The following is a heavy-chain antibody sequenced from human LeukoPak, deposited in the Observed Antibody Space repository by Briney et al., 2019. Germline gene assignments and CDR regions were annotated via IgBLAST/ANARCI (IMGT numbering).Heavy chain of an antibody. CDR3: AREETYYDFWSGWGFDY. CDR1: GGTFISYA. V-gene: IGHV1-8*02. Sequence: ASVKVSCKASGGTFISYAISWVRQATGQGLEWMGWMNPNSGNTGYAQKFQGRVTMTRNTSISTAYMELSSLRSEDTAVYYCAREETYYDFWSGWGFDYWGQGTLVTVSS. D-gene: IGHD3-3*01. J-gene: IGHJ4*02. CDR2: MNPNSGNT.